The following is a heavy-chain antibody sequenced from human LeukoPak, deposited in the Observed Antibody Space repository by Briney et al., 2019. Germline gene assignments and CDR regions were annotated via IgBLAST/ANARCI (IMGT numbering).Heavy chain of an antibody. CDR2: IIPIFGTA. V-gene: IGHV1-69*05. CDR3: ARASGSYYDFDY. Sequence: SVKVSCKASGGTFTSYAISWVRQAPGQGLEWMGGIIPIFGTANYAQKFQGRVTITTDESTSTAYMELSSLRSEDTAVYYCARASGSYYDFDYWGQGTLVTVPS. J-gene: IGHJ4*02. D-gene: IGHD1-26*01. CDR1: GGTFTSYA.